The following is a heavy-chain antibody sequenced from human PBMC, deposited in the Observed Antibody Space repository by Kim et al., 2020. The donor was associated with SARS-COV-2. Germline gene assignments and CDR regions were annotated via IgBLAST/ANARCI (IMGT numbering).Heavy chain of an antibody. CDR1: GFTFSSYA. CDR2: ISGSGGST. J-gene: IGHJ4*02. Sequence: GGSLRLSCAASGFTFSSYAMSWVRQAPGKGLEWVSAISGSGGSTYYADSVKGRFTISRDNSKNTLYLQMNSLRAEDTAVYYCAKPVWFSSGWYDPKFDYWGQGTLVTVSS. CDR3: AKPVWFSSGWYDPKFDY. D-gene: IGHD6-19*01. V-gene: IGHV3-23*01.